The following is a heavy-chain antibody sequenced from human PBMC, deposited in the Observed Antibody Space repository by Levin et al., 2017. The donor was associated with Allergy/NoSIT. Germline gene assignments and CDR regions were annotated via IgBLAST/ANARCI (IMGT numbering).Heavy chain of an antibody. CDR2: ISYDGSYK. CDR1: GFTFTSSG. D-gene: IGHD5-18*01. Sequence: GGSLRLSCEASGFTFTSSGMHWVRQAPGKGLEWVAGISYDGSYKNSADSVTGRFTISRDNFKSTLFLQMNSLRAEDTAVYYCAKDRLEGYSYGAFDYWGQDPWSPSPQ. V-gene: IGHV3-30*18. J-gene: IGHJ4*01. CDR3: AKDRLEGYSYGAFDY.